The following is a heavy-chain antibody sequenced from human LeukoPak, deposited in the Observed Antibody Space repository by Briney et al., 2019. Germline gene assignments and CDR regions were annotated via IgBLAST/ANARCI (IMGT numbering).Heavy chain of an antibody. CDR2: ISSSSSTI. Sequence: PGGSLRLSCAASGFTFSSYSMNWVRQAPGKGLEWVSYISSSSSTIYYADSVKGRFTISRDNAKNSLYLQMNSLRAEDTAVYYCARDSLDGDHYYYGMDVWGQGTTVTVSS. J-gene: IGHJ6*02. D-gene: IGHD4-17*01. V-gene: IGHV3-48*04. CDR3: ARDSLDGDHYYYGMDV. CDR1: GFTFSSYS.